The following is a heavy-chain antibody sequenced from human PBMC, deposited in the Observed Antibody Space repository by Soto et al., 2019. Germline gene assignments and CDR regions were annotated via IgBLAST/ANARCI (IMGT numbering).Heavy chain of an antibody. V-gene: IGHV4-38-2*02. Sequence: ASETLSLTCAVSGYSISSGYYWGWIRQPPGKGLEWIGSIYHSGSTYYNPSLKSRVTISVDTSKNQFSLKLSSVTAADTAVYYCARDKRDGYPNWFDPWGQGTLVTVSS. CDR2: IYHSGST. J-gene: IGHJ5*02. CDR3: ARDKRDGYPNWFDP. CDR1: GYSISSGYY. D-gene: IGHD5-12*01.